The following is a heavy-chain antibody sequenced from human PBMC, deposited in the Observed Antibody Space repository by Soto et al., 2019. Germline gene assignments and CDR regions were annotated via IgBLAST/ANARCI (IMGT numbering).Heavy chain of an antibody. CDR1: GGTFSSYA. Sequence: EASVKVYCKASGGTFSSYAISWVRQAPGQGLEWVGGIIPRFGTANYAQKFQGRVTITADESTSTAYMELSSLRSEDTAMYYCAKVKYDSSGYYRNFDYWGQGTLVTVSS. J-gene: IGHJ4*02. CDR2: IIPRFGTA. CDR3: AKVKYDSSGYYRNFDY. V-gene: IGHV1-69*01. D-gene: IGHD3-22*01.